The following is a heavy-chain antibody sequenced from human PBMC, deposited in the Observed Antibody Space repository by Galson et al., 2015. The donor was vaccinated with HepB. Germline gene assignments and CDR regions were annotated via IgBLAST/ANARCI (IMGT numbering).Heavy chain of an antibody. D-gene: IGHD1-7*01. Sequence: QSGAEVKKPGESLRISCKGSGYNFTSYYISWVRQMPGKGLELMGRIDPIDSYTNYSPSFEGHVTISVDNSIATAYVQWSSLKASATATYYYARMRRYHNGNYWTERPFDIWGQGTTVIVST. V-gene: IGHV5-10-1*01. CDR3: ARMRRYHNGNYWTERPFDI. J-gene: IGHJ3*02. CDR2: IDPIDSYT. CDR1: GYNFTSYY.